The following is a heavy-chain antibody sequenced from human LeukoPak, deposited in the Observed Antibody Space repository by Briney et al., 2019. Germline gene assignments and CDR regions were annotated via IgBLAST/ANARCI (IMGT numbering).Heavy chain of an antibody. CDR1: GGSISSSSYY. CDR2: IYYSGST. CDR3: ARAGVRGVMLNWFDP. D-gene: IGHD3-10*01. J-gene: IGHJ5*02. V-gene: IGHV4-39*07. Sequence: SETLSLTCTVSGGSISSSSYYWGWIRQPPGKGLEWIGSIYYSGSTYYNPSLKSRVTISVDTSKNQFSLELSSMTAADTAVYYCARAGVRGVMLNWFDPWGQGTLVTVSS.